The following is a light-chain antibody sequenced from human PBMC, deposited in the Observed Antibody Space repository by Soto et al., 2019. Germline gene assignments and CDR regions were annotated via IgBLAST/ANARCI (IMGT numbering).Light chain of an antibody. CDR2: DVS. CDR3: SSYTSSSTLYF. Sequence: QSALTQPASVSGSPGQSITISCTGTSSDDGSYNYVSWYQQHPGKAPKLMIYDVSNRPSGVSNCFSGSKSGNTASLTISGLQAEDEADYYCSSYTSSSTLYFFGTGTKVTVL. J-gene: IGLJ1*01. V-gene: IGLV2-14*01. CDR1: SSDDGSYNY.